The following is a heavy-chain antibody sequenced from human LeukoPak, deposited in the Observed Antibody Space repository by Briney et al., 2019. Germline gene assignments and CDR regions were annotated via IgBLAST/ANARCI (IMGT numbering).Heavy chain of an antibody. CDR3: AKDSRYASGIGWFDP. CDR1: GFTFDDYA. D-gene: IGHD3-10*01. V-gene: IGHV3-9*01. Sequence: GRSLRLSCAASGFTFDDYAMHWVRQAPGKGLEWVSGISWNSDYIVYADSVKGRFTISRDNAKNSLYLQMNSLRAEDTALYYCAKDSRYASGIGWFDPWGQGTLVTVSS. J-gene: IGHJ5*02. CDR2: ISWNSDYI.